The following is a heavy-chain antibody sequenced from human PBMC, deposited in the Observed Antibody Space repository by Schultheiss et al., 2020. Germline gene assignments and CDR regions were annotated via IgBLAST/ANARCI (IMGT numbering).Heavy chain of an antibody. D-gene: IGHD3-3*01. J-gene: IGHJ6*03. V-gene: IGHV4-59*01. Sequence: SETLSLTCTVSGGSISSYYWSWIRQPPGKGLEWIGYIYYSGSTNYNPSLKSRVTISVDTSKNQFSLKLSSVTAADTAVYYCARGLPYYDFWSGYYKGAYYYYYYYMDVWGKGTTVTVSS. CDR2: IYYSGST. CDR3: ARGLPYYDFWSGYYKGAYYYYYYYMDV. CDR1: GGSISSYY.